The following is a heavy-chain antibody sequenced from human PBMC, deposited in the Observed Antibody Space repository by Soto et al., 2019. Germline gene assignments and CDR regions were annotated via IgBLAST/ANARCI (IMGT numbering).Heavy chain of an antibody. J-gene: IGHJ6*02. CDR2: ISGYNGDT. CDR1: GCTFTRYG. CDR3: AKNGQPPYYYYGMDV. Sequence: QGQLVQSGGEVKKPGASVKVSCKASGCTFTRYGISWVRQAPGQGLEWMGWISGYNGDTKYAQKFQGRVTMTVDTSTTTAYMELRSLTSDDRAVYYCAKNGQPPYYYYGMDVWGQGTTVTVSS. D-gene: IGHD2-8*01. V-gene: IGHV1-18*01.